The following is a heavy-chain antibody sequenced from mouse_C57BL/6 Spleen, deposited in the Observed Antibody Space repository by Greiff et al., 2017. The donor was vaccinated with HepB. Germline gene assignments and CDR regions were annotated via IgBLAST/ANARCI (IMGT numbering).Heavy chain of an antibody. CDR3: ARRGPLITTVVARDYFDY. CDR1: GYTFTDYY. V-gene: IGHV1-19*01. J-gene: IGHJ2*01. CDR2: INPYNGGT. D-gene: IGHD1-1*01. Sequence: VQLQQSGPVLVKPGASVKMSCKASGYTFTDYYMNWVKQSHGKSLEWIGVINPYNGGTSYNQKFKGKATLTVDKSSSTAYMELNSLTSEDSAVYYCARRGPLITTVVARDYFDYWGQGTTLTVSS.